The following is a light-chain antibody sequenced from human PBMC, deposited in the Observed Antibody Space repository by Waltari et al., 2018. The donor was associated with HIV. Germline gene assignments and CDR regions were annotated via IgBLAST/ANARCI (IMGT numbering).Light chain of an antibody. Sequence: DIVMTQSPDSLAVSLGEWATINCRSSQSIVYRSNSKNYLAWYQQKAGQPPKLLMVWSSTRESGVPDRFSGSGSGTDFTLTISSLQAEVVAIYYCQQYYNTPLTFGGGTKVEI. CDR2: WSS. CDR3: QQYYNTPLT. CDR1: QSIVYRSNSKNY. V-gene: IGKV4-1*01. J-gene: IGKJ4*01.